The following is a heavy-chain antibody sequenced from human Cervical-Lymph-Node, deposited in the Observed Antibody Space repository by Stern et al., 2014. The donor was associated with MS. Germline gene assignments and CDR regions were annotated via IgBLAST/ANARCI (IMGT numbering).Heavy chain of an antibody. CDR1: GFTFSSYG. CDR3: AKEGCSSTSCYLGVDY. V-gene: IGHV3-30*18. J-gene: IGHJ4*02. Sequence: MQLVESGGGVVQPGRSLRLSCAASGFTFSSYGMHWVRQAPGKGLEWVAVISYDGSNKYYADSVKGRFTISRDNSKNTLYLQMNSLRAEDTAVYYCAKEGCSSTSCYLGVDYWGQGTLVTVSS. D-gene: IGHD2-2*01. CDR2: ISYDGSNK.